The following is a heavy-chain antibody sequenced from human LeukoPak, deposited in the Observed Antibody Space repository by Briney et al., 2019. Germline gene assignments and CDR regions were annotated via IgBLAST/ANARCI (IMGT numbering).Heavy chain of an antibody. J-gene: IGHJ4*02. D-gene: IGHD3-16*01. CDR3: AREGGANFDY. Sequence: MPSETLSLTCTVSGGSISSYYWSWIRQPPGKGLEWIGYIYYSGSTNYNPSLKSRVTISVDTSKNQFSLKLNSVTAADTAVYYCAREGGANFDYWAQGTLVTVSS. CDR1: GGSISSYY. V-gene: IGHV4-59*01. CDR2: IYYSGST.